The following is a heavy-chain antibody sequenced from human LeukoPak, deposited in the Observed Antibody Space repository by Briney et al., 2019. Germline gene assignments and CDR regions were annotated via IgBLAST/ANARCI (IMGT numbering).Heavy chain of an antibody. V-gene: IGHV3-23*01. CDR3: AKDPWLGYGDYPYYFDY. CDR2: ISGSGGST. CDR1: GFTFSSYA. D-gene: IGHD4-17*01. J-gene: IGHJ4*02. Sequence: PGGSLRLSCAASGFTFSSYAMSWVRQAPGKGLEWVSAISGSGGSTYYADSVKGRFTISRDNSKNTLYLQMNSLRAEDTAVYYCAKDPWLGYGDYPYYFDYWGQGTLVTVSS.